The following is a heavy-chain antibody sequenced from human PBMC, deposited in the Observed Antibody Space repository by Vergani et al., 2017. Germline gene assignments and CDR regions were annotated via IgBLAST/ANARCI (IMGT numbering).Heavy chain of an antibody. Sequence: EVQLVESGGGLVQPGGSLRLSCAASGFTFSSYEMNWVRQAPGKGLEWVSYISSSGSTIYYADSVKGRFTISRDNAKNSLYLQMNSLRAEDTAVYYCARGDYERGGDAFDIWGQGTMVTVSS. V-gene: IGHV3-48*03. D-gene: IGHD4-17*01. CDR2: ISSSGSTI. CDR3: ARGDYERGGDAFDI. CDR1: GFTFSSYE. J-gene: IGHJ3*02.